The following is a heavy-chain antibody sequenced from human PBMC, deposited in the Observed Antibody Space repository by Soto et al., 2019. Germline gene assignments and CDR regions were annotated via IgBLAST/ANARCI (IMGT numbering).Heavy chain of an antibody. CDR1: GGSISNYY. CDR2: VSSTGSS. J-gene: IGHJ5*02. CDR3: ARGVPAAGTDWFDP. D-gene: IGHD6-13*01. V-gene: IGHV4-4*07. Sequence: SETLSLTCTVSGGSISNYYWSWIRQPAEKRLEWIGRVSSTGSSYYNPSLKSRVTISVDTSKNQVSLNLTSVTAADTAVYYCARGVPAAGTDWFDPWGQGXLVTVYS.